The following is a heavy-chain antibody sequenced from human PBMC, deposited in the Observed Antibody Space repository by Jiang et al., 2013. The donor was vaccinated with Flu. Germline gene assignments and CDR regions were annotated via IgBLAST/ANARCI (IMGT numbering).Heavy chain of an antibody. J-gene: IGHJ4*02. Sequence: GPGLVKPSGTLSLTCAVSGGSISSGNWWSWVRQPPGKGLEWIGEIYHSGSTNYNPSLKSRVTISVDKSKNQFSLKLSSVTAADTAVYYCARAGGSGWSTMDYWGQGTLVTVSS. CDR3: ARAGGSGWSTMDY. V-gene: IGHV4-4*02. CDR2: IYHSGST. CDR1: GGSISSGNW. D-gene: IGHD6-19*01.